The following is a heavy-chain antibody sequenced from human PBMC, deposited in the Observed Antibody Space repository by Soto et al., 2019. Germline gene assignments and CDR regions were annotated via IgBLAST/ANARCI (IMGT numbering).Heavy chain of an antibody. CDR1: GYTFTSCG. D-gene: IGHD3-22*01. CDR2: ISAYNGNT. CDR3: ARDRLYYYDSSGYYYISAWFDP. Sequence: GASVKVSCKASGYTFTSCGISWVRQAPGQGLEWMGWISAYNGNTNYAQKLQGRVTMTTDTSTSTAYMELRSLRSDDTAVYYCARDRLYYYDSSGYYYISAWFDPWGQGPLVTVSS. J-gene: IGHJ5*02. V-gene: IGHV1-18*01.